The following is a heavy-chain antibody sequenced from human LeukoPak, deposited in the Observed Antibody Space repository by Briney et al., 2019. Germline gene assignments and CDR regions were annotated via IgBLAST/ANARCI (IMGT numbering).Heavy chain of an antibody. V-gene: IGHV3-7*01. Sequence: GGSLRLSCAASGFTFSTYWMTWFRQPPGRGLEWVASIKEDGSEEYDVDSVRGGFTISRDNAKNSLYLQMNSLTAEDSAVYYCARARSVTSRDYWGQGTLVTVSS. D-gene: IGHD2-2*01. J-gene: IGHJ4*02. CDR2: IKEDGSEE. CDR3: ARARSVTSRDY. CDR1: GFTFSTYW.